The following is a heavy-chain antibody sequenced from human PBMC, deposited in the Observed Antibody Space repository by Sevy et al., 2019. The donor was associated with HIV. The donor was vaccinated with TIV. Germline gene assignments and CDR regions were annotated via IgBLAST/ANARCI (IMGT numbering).Heavy chain of an antibody. CDR1: GFTFSTYS. V-gene: IGHV3-21*01. J-gene: IGHJ3*01. CDR2: ISSDSYYI. CDR3: ARATGTEALDAFDF. D-gene: IGHD1-1*01. Sequence: GGSLGLSCAASGFTFSTYSMNWVRQAPGKGLEWVSSISSDSYYIYYADSVKGRFTISRDNAKNSLYLQMNSLRAEDTAVYYCARATGTEALDAFDFWGQGTMVTVSS.